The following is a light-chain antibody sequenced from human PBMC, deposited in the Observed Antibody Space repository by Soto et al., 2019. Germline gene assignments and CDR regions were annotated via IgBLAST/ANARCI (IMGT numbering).Light chain of an antibody. CDR1: QSISRS. CDR3: HQYNSWPPGT. V-gene: IGKV3-15*01. Sequence: EIVLTQYTAILCVSPGGRATLSCRASQSISRSLAWYQQKPGQAPRLLISDASTRATGIPARFSGSGSGTEFTLSISSLQSEDFALYYCHQYNSWPPGTFGQGTKVDIK. J-gene: IGKJ2*01. CDR2: DAS.